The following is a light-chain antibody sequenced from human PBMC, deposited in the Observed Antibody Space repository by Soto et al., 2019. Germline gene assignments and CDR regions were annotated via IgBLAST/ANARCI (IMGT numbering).Light chain of an antibody. J-gene: IGKJ5*01. CDR3: QQSYSTPIT. CDR1: QSISSY. Sequence: DIQMTQSPSSLSASVGDRVTITCRASQSISSYLNWYQQKPGKAPKFLIYAASNLQSGVPSRFSGSGSGTDFTLTISSLQPEDFATYYCQQSYSTPITIGQGTRLEIK. CDR2: AAS. V-gene: IGKV1-39*01.